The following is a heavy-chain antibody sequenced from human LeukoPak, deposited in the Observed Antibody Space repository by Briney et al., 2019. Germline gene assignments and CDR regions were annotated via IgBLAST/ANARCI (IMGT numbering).Heavy chain of an antibody. D-gene: IGHD3-10*01. V-gene: IGHV4-34*01. CDR1: GGSLSGYY. CDR3: ARGVSYGSGRRAAKYYFDY. CDR2: INHSGST. Sequence: PSETLSLTCAVYGGSLSGYYWSWIRQPPGKGLEWIGEINHSGSTNYNPSLKSRVTISVDTSKSQFSLKLSSVTAADTAVYYCARGVSYGSGRRAAKYYFDYWGQGTLVTVSS. J-gene: IGHJ4*02.